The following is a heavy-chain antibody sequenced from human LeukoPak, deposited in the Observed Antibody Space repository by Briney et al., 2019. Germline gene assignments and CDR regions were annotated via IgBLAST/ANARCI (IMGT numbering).Heavy chain of an antibody. CDR1: GYTLTELS. Sequence: ASVKVSCKVSGYTLTELSMHWVRQAPGKGLEWMGGFDPEDGETIYAQKFQGRVTMTEDTSTDTAYMGLSSLRSEDTAVYYCATNAVGGYHSYFQHWGQGTLVTVSS. D-gene: IGHD3-22*01. V-gene: IGHV1-24*01. CDR2: FDPEDGET. CDR3: ATNAVGGYHSYFQH. J-gene: IGHJ1*01.